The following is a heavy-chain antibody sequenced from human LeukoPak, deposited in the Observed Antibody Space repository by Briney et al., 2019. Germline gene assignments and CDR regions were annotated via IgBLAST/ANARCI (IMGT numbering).Heavy chain of an antibody. CDR1: GGSICSYY. Sequence: SETLSLTCTVSGGSICSYYWSWIRQPPGKGLEWIGYIYYSGSTNYNPSLKSRVTISVDTSKNQFSLKPSSVTAADTAVYYCARVDGYSSSWYVDYWGQGTLVTVSS. CDR3: ARVDGYSSSWYVDY. D-gene: IGHD6-13*01. V-gene: IGHV4-59*01. CDR2: IYYSGST. J-gene: IGHJ4*02.